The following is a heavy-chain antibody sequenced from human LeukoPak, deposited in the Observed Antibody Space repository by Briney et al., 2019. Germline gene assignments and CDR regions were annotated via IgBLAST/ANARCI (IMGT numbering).Heavy chain of an antibody. J-gene: IGHJ5*02. V-gene: IGHV3-23*01. D-gene: IGHD6-19*01. CDR1: GFTFSNYG. CDR2: ISGSASST. Sequence: PGGSLRLSCAASGFTFSNYGMSWVRQAPGKGLEWVSAISGSASSTYHADSVKGRFTISRDNAKNSLNLQMNSLRAEDTAVYYCARGQSIAVAGLSWGQGTLVTVSS. CDR3: ARGQSIAVAGLS.